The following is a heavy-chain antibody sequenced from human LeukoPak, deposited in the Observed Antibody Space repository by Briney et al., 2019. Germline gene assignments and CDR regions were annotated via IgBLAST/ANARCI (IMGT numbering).Heavy chain of an antibody. Sequence: SGRSLRLSCAASGFTSSSYGMHWVRQAPGKGLEWVAVISYDGSNKYYADSVKGRFTISRDNSENTLYLQMNSLRAEDTAVYYCARGLQDDILTGVSWFDPWGQGTLVTVSS. J-gene: IGHJ5*02. V-gene: IGHV3-30*03. CDR2: ISYDGSNK. CDR1: GFTSSSYG. D-gene: IGHD3-9*01. CDR3: ARGLQDDILTGVSWFDP.